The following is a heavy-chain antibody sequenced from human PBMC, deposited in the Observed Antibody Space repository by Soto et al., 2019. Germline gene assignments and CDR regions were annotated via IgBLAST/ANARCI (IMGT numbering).Heavy chain of an antibody. Sequence: PGGSLRLSCAASGFTFSSYGMHWVRQAPGKGLEWVAVISYDGSNKYYADSVKGRFTISRDNSKNTLYLQMNSLRAEDTAVYYCAKSKRQYYDRSPLDYWGQGTPVTVS. CDR1: GFTFSSYG. CDR3: AKSKRQYYDRSPLDY. J-gene: IGHJ4*02. V-gene: IGHV3-30*18. CDR2: ISYDGSNK. D-gene: IGHD3-22*01.